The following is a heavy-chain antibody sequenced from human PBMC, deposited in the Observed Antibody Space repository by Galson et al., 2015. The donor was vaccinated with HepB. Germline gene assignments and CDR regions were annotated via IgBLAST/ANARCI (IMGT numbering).Heavy chain of an antibody. V-gene: IGHV4-4*07. CDR3: ARGVTDWYFFDK. CDR2: IYGRATT. CDR1: GGSVSGDY. J-gene: IGHJ4*02. Sequence: SETLSLTCTVSGGSVSGDYWSWVRQPAGKGLEWIGRIYGRATTDYKTSLKSRLTVSLDTSKNQLFLGLRSVTAADTAVYYCARGVTDWYFFDKWGPGKLVIVSS. D-gene: IGHD2-21*02.